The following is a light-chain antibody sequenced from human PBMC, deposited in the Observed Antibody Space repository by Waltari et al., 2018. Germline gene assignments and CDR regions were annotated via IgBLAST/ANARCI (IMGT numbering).Light chain of an antibody. J-gene: IGLJ3*02. CDR1: SRDVGGYNY. V-gene: IGLV2-14*01. Sequence: RGQSITISCTGTSRDVGGYNYVAWYQQHPGKAPKLLIYEVSNRPSGVAIRFSGSKSGHTASLTSSGRQAEDEGHYYCKSYTSSSTRVFGGGTKLAVL. CDR2: EVS. CDR3: KSYTSSSTRV.